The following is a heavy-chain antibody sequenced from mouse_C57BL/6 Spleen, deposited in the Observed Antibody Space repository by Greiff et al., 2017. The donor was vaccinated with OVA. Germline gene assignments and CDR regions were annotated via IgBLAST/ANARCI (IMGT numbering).Heavy chain of an antibody. V-gene: IGHV14-4*01. CDR2: IV. CDR3: ARFWDLHYYAMDY. CDR1: GFNIKDDY. D-gene: IGHD4-1*01. Sequence: VQLQQSGAELVRPGASVKLSCTASGFNIKDDYMHWVKQRPEQGLEWIGWIVKSKATLTVDTSSSTAYMQLSSLTSEDAAVYYCARFWDLHYYAMDYWGQGTSVTVSA. J-gene: IGHJ4*01.